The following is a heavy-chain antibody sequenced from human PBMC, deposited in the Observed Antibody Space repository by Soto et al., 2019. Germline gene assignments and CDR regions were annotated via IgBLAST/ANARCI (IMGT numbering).Heavy chain of an antibody. CDR3: ARGYYDSRGQSNTFDV. J-gene: IGHJ3*01. D-gene: IGHD3-22*01. V-gene: IGHV4-59*12. Sequence: KPSETLSLTCTVSGASITSSYWSWIRQSSEKGLEWIGFVHHTGHTNYNPSLKGRVSISVDTSKNQFSLKLTSVTPADTAKYYCARGYYDSRGQSNTFDVWGRGTTVTVSS. CDR1: GASITSSY. CDR2: VHHTGHT.